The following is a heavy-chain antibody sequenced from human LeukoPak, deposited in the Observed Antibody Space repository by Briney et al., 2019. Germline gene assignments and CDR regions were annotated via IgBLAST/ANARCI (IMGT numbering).Heavy chain of an antibody. D-gene: IGHD3-3*01. Sequence: SETLSLTCTISGDPISSNYWSWIRQPPGKGLEWIGYIYYTGRTKNNPSLKSRVTISVDTSKNQFSLKLTSVTAADTAVYYCASGPDFYMDVWGKGTTVTVSS. CDR1: GDPISSNY. J-gene: IGHJ6*03. V-gene: IGHV4-59*01. CDR3: ASGPDFYMDV. CDR2: IYYTGRT.